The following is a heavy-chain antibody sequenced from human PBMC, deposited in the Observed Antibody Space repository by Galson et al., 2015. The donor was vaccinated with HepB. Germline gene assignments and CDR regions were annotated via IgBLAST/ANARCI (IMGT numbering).Heavy chain of an antibody. D-gene: IGHD6-19*01. CDR1: GYSFTSYW. J-gene: IGHJ3*02. CDR2: IDPSDSYT. V-gene: IGHV5-10-1*01. Sequence: QSGAEVKKPGESLRISCKGSGYSFTSYWISWVRQMPGKGLEWMGRIDPSDSYTNYSPSFQGHVTISADKSISTAYLQWSSLKASDTAMYYCARHMDEWLQASAFDIWGQGTMVTVSS. CDR3: ARHMDEWLQASAFDI.